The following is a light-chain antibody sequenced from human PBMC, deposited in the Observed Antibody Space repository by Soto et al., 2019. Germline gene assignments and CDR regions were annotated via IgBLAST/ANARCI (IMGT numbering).Light chain of an antibody. J-gene: IGKJ1*01. CDR3: QQYHTYWT. Sequence: EIVFTQFPCTLSLPPGERATLSCRASQSVSSSYSAWYQQKPGQAPRLLIYDASNRATGIPARFSGSGCGTEFTLTISSLQPDDFATYFCQQYHTYWTFGQGTKVDIK. CDR1: QSVSSSY. V-gene: IGKV3D-7*01. CDR2: DAS.